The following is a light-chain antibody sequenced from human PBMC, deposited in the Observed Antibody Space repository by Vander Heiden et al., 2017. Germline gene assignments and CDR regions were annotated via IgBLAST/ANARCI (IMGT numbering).Light chain of an antibody. V-gene: IGKV3-11*01. J-gene: IGKJ2*01. CDR1: QSVSSY. Sequence: EIVLTQSPATLSLSPGERATLSCRASQSVSSYLAWYQQKPGQAPRLLIYDASNRATGIPARFSGSGSGTDFTLTISSLEPEDFAVYYCQQRSNWHSSMYTFGQGTKLEIK. CDR3: QQRSNWHSSMYT. CDR2: DAS.